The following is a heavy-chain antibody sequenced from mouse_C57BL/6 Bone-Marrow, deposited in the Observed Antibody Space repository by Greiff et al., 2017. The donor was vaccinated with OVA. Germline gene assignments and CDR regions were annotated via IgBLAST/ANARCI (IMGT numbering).Heavy chain of an antibody. CDR2: ISDGGSYT. V-gene: IGHV5-4*03. J-gene: IGHJ3*01. CDR3: ARGGPPFAY. CDR1: GFTFSSYA. D-gene: IGHD3-3*01. Sequence: EVKLMESGGGLVKPGGSLKLSCAASGFTFSSYAMSWVRQTPEKRLEWVATISDGGSYTYYPDNVKGRFTISRDNAKNNLYLQMSHLKSEDTAMYYCARGGPPFAYWGQGTLVTVSA.